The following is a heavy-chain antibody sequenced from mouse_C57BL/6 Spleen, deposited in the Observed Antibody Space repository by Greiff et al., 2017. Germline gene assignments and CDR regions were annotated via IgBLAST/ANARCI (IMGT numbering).Heavy chain of an antibody. CDR2: IRSKSNNYAT. Sequence: EVKLVESGGGLVQPKGSLKLSCAASGFSFNTYAMNWVRQAPGKGLEWVARIRSKSNNYATYYADSVKDRFTISRDDSESMLYLQMNNLKTEDTAMYYCVRHTSYDGYAMDYWGQGTSVTVSS. D-gene: IGHD2-12*01. V-gene: IGHV10-1*01. CDR3: VRHTSYDGYAMDY. J-gene: IGHJ4*01. CDR1: GFSFNTYA.